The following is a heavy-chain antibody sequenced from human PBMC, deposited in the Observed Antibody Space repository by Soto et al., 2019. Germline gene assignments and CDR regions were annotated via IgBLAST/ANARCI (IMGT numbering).Heavy chain of an antibody. J-gene: IGHJ4*02. V-gene: IGHV4-31*03. CDR2: IYYSGST. CDR3: ARDTYYDSSGNV. D-gene: IGHD3-22*01. CDR1: GGSISSGGYY. Sequence: QVQLQESGPGLVKPSQTLSLTCTVSGGSISSGGYYWSWIRQHPGKGLEWIGYIYYSGSTYYNPSGKIRVTISVDTSKNQFSLKLSSVTAADTAVYDCARDTYYDSSGNVWVQGTLVTVSS.